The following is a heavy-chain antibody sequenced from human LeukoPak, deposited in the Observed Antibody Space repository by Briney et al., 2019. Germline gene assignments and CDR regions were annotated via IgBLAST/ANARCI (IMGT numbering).Heavy chain of an antibody. D-gene: IGHD1-26*01. CDR1: GGSISSYY. Sequence: PSETLSLTCTVSGGSISSYYWSWIRQPPGKGLEWIGYIYYSGSTNYNPSLKSRVTISVDTSKNQFSLKLSSVTAADTAVYYCARLGVVGANYYGMDVWGQGTTVTVSS. V-gene: IGHV4-59*01. CDR2: IYYSGST. J-gene: IGHJ6*02. CDR3: ARLGVVGANYYGMDV.